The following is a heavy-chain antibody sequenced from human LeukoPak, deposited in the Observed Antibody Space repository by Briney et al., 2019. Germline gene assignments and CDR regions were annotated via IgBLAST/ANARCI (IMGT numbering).Heavy chain of an antibody. J-gene: IGHJ3*02. V-gene: IGHV3-11*04. CDR2: FSSSGITR. Sequence: GGSLRLSCATSGFTVSDYDMSWIRQAPGKGLEWVSYFSSSGITRYYADSVKGRFTISRDNAKNSLYLQMNSLRAKDTAVYYCAREYLNAFDIWGQGTMLTVSS. D-gene: IGHD2-2*02. CDR1: GFTVSDYD. CDR3: AREYLNAFDI.